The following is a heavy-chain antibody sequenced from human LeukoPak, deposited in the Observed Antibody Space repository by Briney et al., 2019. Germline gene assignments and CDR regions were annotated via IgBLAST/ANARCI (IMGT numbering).Heavy chain of an antibody. V-gene: IGHV3-15*01. Sequence: PGGSLRLSCAASGFTFTTAWMVRVRQAPGKGLEWVGRIKANIDGGSTDLAAPMKGRFIISRDDSTNTVYLQMNSLKTEDTAVYYCTTDFSHFDFSSGYYSYWGQGSLVTVSS. D-gene: IGHD3-3*01. CDR2: IKANIDGGST. CDR3: TTDFSHFDFSSGYYSY. J-gene: IGHJ4*02. CDR1: GFTFTTAW.